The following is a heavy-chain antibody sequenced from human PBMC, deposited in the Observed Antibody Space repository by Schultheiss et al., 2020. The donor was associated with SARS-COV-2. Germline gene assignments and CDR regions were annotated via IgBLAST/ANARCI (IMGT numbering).Heavy chain of an antibody. J-gene: IGHJ4*02. Sequence: GGSLRLSCAASGFTFSSYAMHWVRQAPGKGLEWVAVISYDGSNKYYADSVKGRFTISRDNSENTLYLQLNSLRVEDTAVYYCARDHGSGSFYYFDYWGQGTLVTVSS. CDR2: ISYDGSNK. CDR3: ARDHGSGSFYYFDY. D-gene: IGHD3-10*01. V-gene: IGHV3-30-3*01. CDR1: GFTFSSYA.